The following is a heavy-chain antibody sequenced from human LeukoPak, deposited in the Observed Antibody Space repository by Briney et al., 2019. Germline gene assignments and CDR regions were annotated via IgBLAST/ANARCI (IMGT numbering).Heavy chain of an antibody. J-gene: IGHJ6*02. CDR2: ISGSGGST. V-gene: IGHV3-23*01. Sequence: PGGSLRLSCAASGFTFSSYAMSWVRQAPGKGLEWVSAISGSGGSTYYADSVKGRFTISRDNSKNTLYLQMNSLRAEDTAVYYCAKIEGPTAVAGSYYYYGMDVWGQGTTVTVSS. D-gene: IGHD6-19*01. CDR1: GFTFSSYA. CDR3: AKIEGPTAVAGSYYYYGMDV.